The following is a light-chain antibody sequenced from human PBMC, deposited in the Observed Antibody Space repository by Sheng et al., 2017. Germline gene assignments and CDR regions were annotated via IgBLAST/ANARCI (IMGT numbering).Light chain of an antibody. CDR3: QQYDSSLYT. CDR1: QSVSSSY. Sequence: EIVLTQSPGTLSLSPGERATLSCRASQSVSSSYLTWYQQKPGQAPTLLIYGASSRATGIPDRFSGSGSGTDFTLTISRLEPEDFAVYYCQQYDSSLYTFSQGTKLEI. J-gene: IGKJ2*01. CDR2: GAS. V-gene: IGKV3-20*01.